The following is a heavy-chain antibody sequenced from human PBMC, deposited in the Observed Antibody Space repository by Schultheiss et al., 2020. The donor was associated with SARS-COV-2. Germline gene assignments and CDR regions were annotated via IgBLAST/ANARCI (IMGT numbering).Heavy chain of an antibody. CDR3: ARLGSSGWYDCFDY. Sequence: SETLSLTCTVSGGSISSYYWGWIRQPPGKGLEWIGYIYYSGSTNYNPSLKSRVTISVDKSKNQFSLKLSSVTAADTAVYYCARLGSSGWYDCFDYWGQGTLVTVSS. CDR2: IYYSGST. J-gene: IGHJ4*02. D-gene: IGHD6-19*01. V-gene: IGHV4-59*12. CDR1: GGSISSYY.